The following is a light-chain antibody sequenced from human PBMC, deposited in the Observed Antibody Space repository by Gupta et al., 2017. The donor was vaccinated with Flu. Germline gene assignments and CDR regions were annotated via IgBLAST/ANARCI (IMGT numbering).Light chain of an antibody. Sequence: PSTLSASVGDRVTITCRASQSISSWLAWYQQKPGKAPKLLICKASSLESGVPSRFSGSGSGTEFTLTISSLQPDDFATYYCQQYNSFPWAFGQGTXVEIK. CDR1: QSISSW. CDR3: QQYNSFPWA. CDR2: KAS. V-gene: IGKV1-5*03. J-gene: IGKJ1*01.